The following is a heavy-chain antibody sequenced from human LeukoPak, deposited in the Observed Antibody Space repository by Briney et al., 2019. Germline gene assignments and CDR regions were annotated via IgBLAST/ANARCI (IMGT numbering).Heavy chain of an antibody. D-gene: IGHD5-18*01. V-gene: IGHV3-7*03. CDR3: AREYSYGDFDY. J-gene: IGHJ4*02. CDR2: IKQDGSEK. CDR1: GFTFSSYW. Sequence: PGGSLRLSCAASGFTFSSYWMSWVRQAPGKGLEWVANIKQDGSEKYYVDTVKGRFTISRDNAKNSLYLQMNSLRAEDTAVYYCAREYSYGDFDYWGQGTLVTVSS.